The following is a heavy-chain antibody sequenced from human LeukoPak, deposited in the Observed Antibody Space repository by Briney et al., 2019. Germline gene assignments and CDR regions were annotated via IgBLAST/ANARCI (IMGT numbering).Heavy chain of an antibody. CDR2: ISPNSGAT. CDR3: ARGFCSGGSCYEGY. V-gene: IGHV1-2*02. J-gene: IGHJ4*02. D-gene: IGHD2-15*01. Sequence: ASVKVSCKASGYTFTAYYLHRVRQAPGQGLEWMGWISPNSGATNYAQKFQGRVSMTRDTSSSTAYMELSSLRPDDTAVFYCARGFCSGGSCYEGYWGQGTLVTVSS. CDR1: GYTFTAYY.